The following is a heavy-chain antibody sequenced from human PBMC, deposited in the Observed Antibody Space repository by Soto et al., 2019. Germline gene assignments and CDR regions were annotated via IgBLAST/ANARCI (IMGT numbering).Heavy chain of an antibody. D-gene: IGHD6-13*01. J-gene: IGHJ6*02. Sequence: PGGSLRLSCAASGFTFSSYEMNWFRQAPGKGLEWVSYISSSGSTIYYADSVKGRFTISRDNAKNSLYLQMNSLRAEDTAVYYCARDRWQQLVRGEYYYYGMDVWGQGTTVTVSS. CDR2: ISSSGSTI. CDR3: ARDRWQQLVRGEYYYYGMDV. V-gene: IGHV3-48*03. CDR1: GFTFSSYE.